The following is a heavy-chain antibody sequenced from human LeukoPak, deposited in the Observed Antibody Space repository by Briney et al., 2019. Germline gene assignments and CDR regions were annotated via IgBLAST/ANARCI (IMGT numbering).Heavy chain of an antibody. CDR3: ARERVGP. CDR2: IYYSGST. Sequence: SETLSLTCTVSGGSISSSSYYWGWIRQPPGKGLEWIGSIYYSGSTYYNPSLKSRVTISVDTSKNQFSLKLSPVTAADTAVYYCARERVGPWGQGTLVTVSS. CDR1: GGSISSSSYY. J-gene: IGHJ5*02. V-gene: IGHV4-39*07.